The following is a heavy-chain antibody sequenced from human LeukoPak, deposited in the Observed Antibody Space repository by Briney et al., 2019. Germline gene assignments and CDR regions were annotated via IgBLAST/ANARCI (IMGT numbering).Heavy chain of an antibody. Sequence: ASVKVSCKTSGYTFTGYYMHWVRQAPGQGLEWMGWINPNSGGTNYAQKFQGRVTMTRDTSISTAYMELRRLRSDDTAVYYCARGYDFWSGYRPDYWGQGTLVTVSS. CDR1: GYTFTGYY. CDR3: ARGYDFWSGYRPDY. V-gene: IGHV1-2*02. D-gene: IGHD3-3*01. CDR2: INPNSGGT. J-gene: IGHJ4*02.